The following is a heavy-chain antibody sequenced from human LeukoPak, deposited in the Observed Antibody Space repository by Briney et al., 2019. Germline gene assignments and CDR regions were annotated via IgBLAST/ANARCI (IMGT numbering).Heavy chain of an antibody. CDR1: GFTFSSYA. D-gene: IGHD3-10*01. CDR2: ISGSGGST. J-gene: IGHJ4*02. V-gene: IGHV3-23*01. CDR3: AKSALHYGSGSPPPDY. Sequence: GGSLRLSCAASGFTFSSYAMSWVRQGPGKGLEWVSAISGSGGSTYYADSVKGRFTISRDNSKNTLYLQMNSLRAEDTAVYYCAKSALHYGSGSPPPDYWGQGTLVTVSS.